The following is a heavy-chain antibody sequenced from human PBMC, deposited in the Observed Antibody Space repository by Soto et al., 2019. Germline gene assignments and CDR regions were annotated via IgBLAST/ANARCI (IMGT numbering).Heavy chain of an antibody. CDR1: GFTFSSYS. J-gene: IGHJ3*02. Sequence: EVQLVESGGGLVKPGGSLRLSCAASGFTFSSYSMNWVRQAPGKGLEWVSPISSSSSYIYYADSVKGRFTISRDNSKKSLYLQMISLRAEDTAVYYCARHFSYLDYGDYEDCAFDIWGQGKMVTVAS. D-gene: IGHD4-17*01. CDR3: ARHFSYLDYGDYEDCAFDI. V-gene: IGHV3-21*01. CDR2: ISSSSSYI.